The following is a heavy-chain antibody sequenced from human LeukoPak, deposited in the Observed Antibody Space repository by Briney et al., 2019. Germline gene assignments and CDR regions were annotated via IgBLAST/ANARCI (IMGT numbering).Heavy chain of an antibody. J-gene: IGHJ5*02. V-gene: IGHV3-9*01. CDR3: AKGASVWLLESRFDP. CDR1: GYNLDEYA. Sequence: PGRSLRLSCVASGYNLDEYAMHWVRQAPGKGLESVSGISWAGGNVGYADSVEGRVTVSRDNAKHSLYLPLSSLRPEDTALYYCAKGASVWLLESRFDPWGQGTLVTVSS. D-gene: IGHD4-23*01. CDR2: ISWAGGNV.